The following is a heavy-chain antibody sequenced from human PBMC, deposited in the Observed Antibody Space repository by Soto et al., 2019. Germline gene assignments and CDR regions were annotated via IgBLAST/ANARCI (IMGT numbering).Heavy chain of an antibody. D-gene: IGHD1-26*01. J-gene: IGHJ3*02. V-gene: IGHV1-69*01. Sequence: QVQLVQSVAEVRYPGSSVKVSCRASGGSFSNYGISWVRQAPGQGLEWMGGIVPMFDTTSYAQKFQDRVTITADDSTDTAYMELSRLKSEDTAVYYCSRGKWELLWNSPDTFDIWGQGTSVTISS. CDR3: SRGKWELLWNSPDTFDI. CDR2: IVPMFDTT. CDR1: GGSFSNYG.